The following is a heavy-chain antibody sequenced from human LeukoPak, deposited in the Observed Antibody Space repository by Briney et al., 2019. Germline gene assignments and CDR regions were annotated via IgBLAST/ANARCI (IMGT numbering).Heavy chain of an antibody. J-gene: IGHJ4*02. Sequence: ASVKVSCKASGYTFTGCYMHWVRQAPGQGLEWMGWINPNSGGTNYAQKFQGRVTMTRDTSISTAYMELSRLRSDNTAVYYCARDRSSGWYYFDYWGQGTLVTVSS. V-gene: IGHV1-2*02. CDR2: INPNSGGT. CDR1: GYTFTGCY. D-gene: IGHD6-19*01. CDR3: ARDRSSGWYYFDY.